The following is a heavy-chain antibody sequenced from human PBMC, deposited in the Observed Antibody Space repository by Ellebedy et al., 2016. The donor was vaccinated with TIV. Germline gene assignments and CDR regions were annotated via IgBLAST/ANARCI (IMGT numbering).Heavy chain of an antibody. Sequence: GESLKISCAASGFTFSDYYMIWIRQAPGKGLEWVSYISNSGSTIYYADSVKGRFTISRDNAKNSLSLPMNSLRAEDTAVYYCARDARFIDQQHNWFDPWGQGTLVTVSS. CDR3: ARDARFIDQQHNWFDP. J-gene: IGHJ5*02. V-gene: IGHV3-11*01. CDR2: ISNSGSTI. CDR1: GFTFSDYY. D-gene: IGHD2-2*01.